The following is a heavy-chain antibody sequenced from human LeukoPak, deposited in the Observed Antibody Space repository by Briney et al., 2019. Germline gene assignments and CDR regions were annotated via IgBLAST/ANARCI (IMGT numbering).Heavy chain of an antibody. V-gene: IGHV1-18*03. J-gene: IGHJ4*02. D-gene: IGHD1-1*01. CDR1: GYTCSNYG. CDR3: ARTSGSTRYDYFDY. CDR2: ISAYNGNT. Sequence: ASVKVSCKASGYTCSNYGIIWVRQAPGQGLEWMGWISAYNGNTNYAQKLQGIVTMTTDTSTTTAYMELRSLRSDDMAVYYCARTSGSTRYDYFDYWGQGTLVTVSS.